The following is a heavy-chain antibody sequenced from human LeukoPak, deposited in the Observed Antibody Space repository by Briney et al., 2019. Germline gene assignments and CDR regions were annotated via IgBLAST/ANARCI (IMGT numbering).Heavy chain of an antibody. D-gene: IGHD4-17*01. J-gene: IGHJ4*02. CDR2: IRYDGSEK. Sequence: GGSLRLSCAASGFTFNTYGMHWVRQAPGKGLEWVAFIRYDGSEKYYADSVKGRFTISRDNSKNTVYLQMNSLRAEDTAVYYCATRSDADYYYYFDYWGQGTLVTVSS. V-gene: IGHV3-30*02. CDR1: GFTFNTYG. CDR3: ATRSDADYYYYFDY.